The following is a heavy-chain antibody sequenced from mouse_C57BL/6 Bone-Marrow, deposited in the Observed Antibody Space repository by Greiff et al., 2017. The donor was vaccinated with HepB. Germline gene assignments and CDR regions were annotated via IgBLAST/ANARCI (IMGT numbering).Heavy chain of an antibody. J-gene: IGHJ4*01. CDR3: ARALPTGAMDY. V-gene: IGHV1-19*01. D-gene: IGHD5-5*01. CDR1: GYTFTDYY. CDR2: INPYNGGT. Sequence: EVQLQQSGPVLVKPGASVKMSCKASGYTFTDYYMNWVKQSHGKSLEWIGVINPYNGGTSYNQKFKGKATLTVDKSSSTAYMELNSLTSEDSAVYYCARALPTGAMDYWGQGTSVTVSS.